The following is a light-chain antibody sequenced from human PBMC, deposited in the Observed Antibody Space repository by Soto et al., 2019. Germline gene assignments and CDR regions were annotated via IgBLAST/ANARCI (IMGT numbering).Light chain of an antibody. J-gene: IGKJ4*01. Sequence: EVVMTQSPATLSVPPGERATLSCRASQSVRSHLAWYQQKPGQAPSLLIFGASTRATGVPARFSGSESGTEFTLTISSLQSEDVALYFCQQYNDWPRTFGGGTKV. CDR1: QSVRSH. CDR2: GAS. V-gene: IGKV3-15*01. CDR3: QQYNDWPRT.